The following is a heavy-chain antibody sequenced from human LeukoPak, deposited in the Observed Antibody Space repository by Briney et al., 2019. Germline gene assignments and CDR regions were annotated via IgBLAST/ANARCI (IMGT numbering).Heavy chain of an antibody. D-gene: IGHD5-12*01. Sequence: SVKVSCKASGFTFTSSAMQWVRRARGQRLEWIGWIVVGSGSTNYAQKFQGRVTITADESTSTAYMELSSLRSEDTAVYYCAREGYEDAFDIWGQGTMVTVSS. CDR1: GFTFTSSA. CDR3: AREGYEDAFDI. CDR2: IVVGSGST. V-gene: IGHV1-58*02. J-gene: IGHJ3*02.